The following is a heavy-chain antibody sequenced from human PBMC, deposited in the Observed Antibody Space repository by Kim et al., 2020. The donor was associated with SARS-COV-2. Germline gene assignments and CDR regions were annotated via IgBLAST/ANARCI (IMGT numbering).Heavy chain of an antibody. CDR2: INHSGST. V-gene: IGHV4-34*01. J-gene: IGHJ3*02. CDR1: GGSFSGYY. Sequence: SETLSLTCAVYGGSFSGYYWSWIRQPPGKGLEWIGEINHSGSTNYNPSLKSRVTISVDTSKNPFSLKLSSVTAADTAVYYCARGPTNTVWGSYGRAFDIWGQGTMVTVSS. CDR3: ARGPTNTVWGSYGRAFDI. D-gene: IGHD3-16*01.